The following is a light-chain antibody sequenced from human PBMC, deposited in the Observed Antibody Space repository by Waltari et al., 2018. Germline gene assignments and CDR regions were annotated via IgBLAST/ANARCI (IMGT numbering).Light chain of an antibody. J-gene: IGKJ2*01. CDR1: RSVTNN. Sequence: EIVMTQSPATLSVSPGERATLSCRASRSVTNNLAWYQQKPGQAPRLLIYGASTRATGIPARFSGSESGTEFTLTISSLQSEDFAVYYCHQYDNWYTFGQGTKLEIK. V-gene: IGKV3D-15*01. CDR3: HQYDNWYT. CDR2: GAS.